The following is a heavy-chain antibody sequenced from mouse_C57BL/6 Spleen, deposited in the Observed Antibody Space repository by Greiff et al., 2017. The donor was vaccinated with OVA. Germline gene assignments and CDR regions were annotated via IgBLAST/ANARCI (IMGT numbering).Heavy chain of an antibody. CDR3: ARNYGSRRYFDY. CDR1: GYTFTSYW. J-gene: IGHJ2*01. V-gene: IGHV1-61*01. Sequence: VQLQQPGAELVRPGSSVKLSCKASGYTFTSYWMDWVKQRPGQGLEWIGNIYPSDSETHYNQKFKDKATLTVDKSSSTAYMQLSSLTSEDSAVYYCARNYGSRRYFDYWGQGTTLTVSS. D-gene: IGHD1-1*01. CDR2: IYPSDSET.